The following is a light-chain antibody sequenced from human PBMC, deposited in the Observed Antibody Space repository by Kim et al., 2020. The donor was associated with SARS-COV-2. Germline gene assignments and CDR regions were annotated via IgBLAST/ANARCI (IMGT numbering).Light chain of an antibody. CDR1: KLGDKY. Sequence: SYELTQPPSVSVSPGQTASVTCSGDKLGDKYVCWYQQKPGQSPVLVIYRDIKRPSGIPERFSGSNSGNTATLTISGTQAMDEADYYCQAWDSSAHYVFGTGTKVTVL. V-gene: IGLV3-1*01. CDR3: QAWDSSAHYV. J-gene: IGLJ1*01. CDR2: RDI.